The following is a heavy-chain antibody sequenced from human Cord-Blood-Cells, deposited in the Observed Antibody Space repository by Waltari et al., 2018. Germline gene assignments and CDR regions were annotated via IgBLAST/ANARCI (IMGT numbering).Heavy chain of an antibody. CDR2: ISYDGSNK. J-gene: IGHJ4*02. Sequence: QVQLVESGGGLVQHGRSLRLACAASGFTFSSYAMHWVRQAPGKGLEWVAVISYDGSNKYYADSVKGRFTISRDNSKNTLYLQMNSLRAEDTAVYYCAREGNWGGQGTLVTVSS. CDR3: AREGNW. V-gene: IGHV3-30*04. CDR1: GFTFSSYA. D-gene: IGHD7-27*01.